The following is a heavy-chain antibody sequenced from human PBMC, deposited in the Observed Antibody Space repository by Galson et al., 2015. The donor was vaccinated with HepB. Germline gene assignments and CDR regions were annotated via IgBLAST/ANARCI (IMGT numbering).Heavy chain of an antibody. CDR2: ITPSGDNT. CDR3: SRLGDLAGYSSA. J-gene: IGHJ5*02. Sequence: SLRLSCAASGFTFRNYAMSWVRQAPGKGLEWVSAITPSGDNTYYADSVKGRFTISRDNSKNTLFLQKTGLTADDTAIYYCSRLGDLAGYSSAWGQGTLVTVSS. CDR1: GFTFRNYA. V-gene: IGHV3-23*01. D-gene: IGHD3-16*01.